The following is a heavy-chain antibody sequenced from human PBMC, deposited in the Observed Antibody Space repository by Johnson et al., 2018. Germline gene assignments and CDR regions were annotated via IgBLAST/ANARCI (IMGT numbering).Heavy chain of an antibody. CDR3: KRGGSYMDV. D-gene: IGHD1-26*01. J-gene: IGHJ6*03. CDR2: IGTAGDT. CDR1: GFTFRSYD. Sequence: VQLQEWGGGLVQHRGSLRLCCAASGFTFRSYDMHWVRQDTGKGLEWVSGIGTAGDTYYAGSVKGRLTISREKAKNSVYLQMNSLRAVDMAVYYCKRGGSYMDVWGKGTTVTVS. V-gene: IGHV3-13*01.